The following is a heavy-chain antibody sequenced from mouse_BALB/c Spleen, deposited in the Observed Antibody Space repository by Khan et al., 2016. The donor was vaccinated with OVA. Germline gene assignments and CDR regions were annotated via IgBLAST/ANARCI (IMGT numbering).Heavy chain of an antibody. J-gene: IGHJ4*01. CDR2: ISYSGSP. D-gene: IGHD1-1*01. Sequence: EVQLQESGPGLVKPSQSLSLTCTVTGYSITTNYAWDWIRQFPGNKLEWMGYISYSGSPSYNPSLKSRISITRDTSNNQFFLQLNSVTTEYTATYYCARKNYYGYAVDYWGQGTSVTVSS. V-gene: IGHV3-2*02. CDR3: ARKNYYGYAVDY. CDR1: GYSITTNYA.